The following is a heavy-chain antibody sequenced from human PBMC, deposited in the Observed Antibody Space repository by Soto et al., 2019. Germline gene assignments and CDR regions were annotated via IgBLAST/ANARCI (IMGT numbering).Heavy chain of an antibody. CDR1: GFTFSSYG. J-gene: IGHJ4*02. D-gene: IGHD6-6*01. CDR3: AKGESAVGERLVLGGGDY. V-gene: IGHV3-30*18. Sequence: QVQLVESGGGVVQPGRSLRLSCAASGFTFSSYGMHWVRQAPGKGLEWVAVISYDGSNKYYADSVKGRFTISRDNSKNTLYLQMISLRAEDTAVYYCAKGESAVGERLVLGGGDYWGQGTLVTVSS. CDR2: ISYDGSNK.